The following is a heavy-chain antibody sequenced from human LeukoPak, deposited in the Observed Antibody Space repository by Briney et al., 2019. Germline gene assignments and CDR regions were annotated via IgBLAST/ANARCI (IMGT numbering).Heavy chain of an antibody. CDR2: MSGSGSST. Sequence: PGGSLRLSCAASGFTFKTYAMNWVRQVPGKGPEWVSSMSGSGSSTDYADSVKGRFTISRHNSKNTLYLQMNSLRAEDTAVYYCANLGIAVAGRDAFDFWGQGTMVTVSS. CDR3: ANLGIAVAGRDAFDF. J-gene: IGHJ3*01. D-gene: IGHD6-19*01. V-gene: IGHV3-23*01. CDR1: GFTFKTYA.